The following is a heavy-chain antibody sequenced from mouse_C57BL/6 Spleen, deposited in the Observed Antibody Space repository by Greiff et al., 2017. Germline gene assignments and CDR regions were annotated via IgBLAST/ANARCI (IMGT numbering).Heavy chain of an antibody. Sequence: VQLQQSGAELARPGASVKMSCKASGYTFTSYTMHWVKQRPGQGLEWIGYINPSSGYTKYNQKFKDKATLTADKSSSTAYMQLSSLTSEDSAVYYCARSSYCGSSYWYFDVWGTGTTVTVSS. CDR2: INPSSGYT. J-gene: IGHJ1*03. D-gene: IGHD1-1*01. V-gene: IGHV1-4*01. CDR3: ARSSYCGSSYWYFDV. CDR1: GYTFTSYT.